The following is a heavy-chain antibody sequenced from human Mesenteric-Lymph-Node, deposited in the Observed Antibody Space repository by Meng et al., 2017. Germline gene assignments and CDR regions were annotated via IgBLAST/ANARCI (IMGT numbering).Heavy chain of an antibody. Sequence: SCAASGFTFSSYSMNWVRQAPGKGLEWVSSISSSSSYIYYADSVKGRFTISRDNAKNSLYLQMNSLRAEDTAVYYCAREGDLWWLRSGTSGSLDYWGQGTLVTVSS. CDR1: GFTFSSYS. CDR3: AREGDLWWLRSGTSGSLDY. CDR2: ISSSSSYI. D-gene: IGHD5-12*01. V-gene: IGHV3-21*01. J-gene: IGHJ4*02.